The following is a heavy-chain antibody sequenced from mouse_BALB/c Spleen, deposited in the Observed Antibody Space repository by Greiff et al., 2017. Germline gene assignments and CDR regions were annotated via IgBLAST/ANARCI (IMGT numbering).Heavy chain of an antibody. Sequence: QVQLQQSGAELVRPGSSVKISCKASGYAFSSYWMNWVKQRPGQGLEWIGQIYPGDGDTNYNGKFKGKATLTADKSSSTAYMQLSSLTSEDSAVYFCAKEGYGNFGFAYWGQETLVTVSA. V-gene: IGHV1-80*01. CDR3: AKEGYGNFGFAY. CDR1: GYAFSSYW. CDR2: IYPGDGDT. J-gene: IGHJ3*01. D-gene: IGHD2-1*01.